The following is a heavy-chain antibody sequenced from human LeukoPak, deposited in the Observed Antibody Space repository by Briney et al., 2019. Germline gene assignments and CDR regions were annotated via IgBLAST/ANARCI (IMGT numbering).Heavy chain of an antibody. D-gene: IGHD1-26*01. V-gene: IGHV4-39*02. CDR1: GGSISSSSYY. CDR3: ARDSGSLLDY. CDR2: IYYSGST. J-gene: IGHJ4*02. Sequence: PSETLSLTCTVSGGSISSSSYYWGWIRQPPGKGLEWIGSIYYSGSTYYNPSLKSRVTISVDTSKNQFSVKLSSVTAADTAVYYCARDSGSLLDYWGQGTLVTVSS.